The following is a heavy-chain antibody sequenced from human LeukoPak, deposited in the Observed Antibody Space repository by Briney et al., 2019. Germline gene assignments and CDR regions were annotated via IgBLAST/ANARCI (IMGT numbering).Heavy chain of an antibody. Sequence: SETLSLTCAVSGGSISSNSYYWGWIRQPPGKGLEWIGSIYYSGSTYYNPSLKSRVTISVDTSKNQFSLKLGSVTAADTAVYYCARLGGRFFYDSSGSPYFFDYWGQGALVTVSS. V-gene: IGHV4-39*07. J-gene: IGHJ4*02. CDR3: ARLGGRFFYDSSGSPYFFDY. CDR1: GGSISSNSYY. D-gene: IGHD3-22*01. CDR2: IYYSGST.